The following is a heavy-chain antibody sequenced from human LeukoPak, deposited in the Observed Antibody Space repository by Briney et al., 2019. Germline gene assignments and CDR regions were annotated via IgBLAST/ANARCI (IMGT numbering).Heavy chain of an antibody. CDR3: ARWNLGSDY. J-gene: IGHJ4*02. CDR2: ISSSSTTK. D-gene: IGHD1-1*01. CDR1: GFTFSAYD. Sequence: GGSLRLSCAASGFTFSAYDMNWVRQAPGKGLKWLSYISSSSTTKYHADSVKGRFTISRDNTKNSLYLQMNSLRAEDTGVYCCARWNLGSDYWGQGTLVTVSS. V-gene: IGHV3-48*04.